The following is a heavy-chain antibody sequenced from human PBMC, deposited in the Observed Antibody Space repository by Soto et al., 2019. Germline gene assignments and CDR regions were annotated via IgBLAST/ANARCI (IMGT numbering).Heavy chain of an antibody. J-gene: IGHJ4*02. CDR3: ARDGLNYYGSGSYLDY. Sequence: GGSLRLSCAASGFTFSSYGMHWVRQAPGKGLEWVAVIWYDGSNKYYADSVKGRFTISRDNSKNTLYLQMNSLRAEDTAVYYCARDGLNYYGSGSYLDYWGQGTLVTVSS. CDR2: IWYDGSNK. V-gene: IGHV3-33*01. CDR1: GFTFSSYG. D-gene: IGHD3-10*01.